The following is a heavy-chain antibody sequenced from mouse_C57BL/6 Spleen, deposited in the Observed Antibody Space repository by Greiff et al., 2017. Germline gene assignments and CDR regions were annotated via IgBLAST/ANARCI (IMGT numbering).Heavy chain of an antibody. D-gene: IGHD6-5*01. Sequence: QVQLQQPGAELVMPGASVKLSCKASGYTFTSYWMHWVKQRPGQGLEWIGEIDPSDSYTNYNQKFKGKSTLTVDKSSSTAYMQLSSLTSEDSAVYYCAKSPYDYYAIDYWGQGTSVTVSS. CDR1: GYTFTSYW. CDR2: IDPSDSYT. J-gene: IGHJ4*01. CDR3: AKSPYDYYAIDY. V-gene: IGHV1-69*01.